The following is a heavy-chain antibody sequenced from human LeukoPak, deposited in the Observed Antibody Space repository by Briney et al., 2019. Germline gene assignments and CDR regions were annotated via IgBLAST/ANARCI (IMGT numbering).Heavy chain of an antibody. D-gene: IGHD6-13*01. Sequence: SETLSLTCAVSGGSISSSNWWSWVRQPPGKGLEWIGEIYHSGSTNYNPSLKSRVTISVDKSKNQFSLKLSSVTAADTAVYYCARSIIAAAAYTFDPWGQGTLVTVSS. CDR1: GGSISSSNW. CDR3: ARSIIAAAAYTFDP. V-gene: IGHV4-4*02. J-gene: IGHJ5*02. CDR2: IYHSGST.